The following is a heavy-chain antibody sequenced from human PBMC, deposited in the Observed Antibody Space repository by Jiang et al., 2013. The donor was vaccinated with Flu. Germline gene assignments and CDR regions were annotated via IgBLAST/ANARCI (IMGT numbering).Heavy chain of an antibody. Sequence: GAEVKKPGASVKVSCKVSGYTLTELSMHWVRQAPGKGLEWMGGFDPEDGETIYAQKFQGRVTMTEDTSTDTAYMELSSLRSEDTAVYYCATEVSGDYRRFLWYFDLWGLAPWSLSPQ. V-gene: IGHV1-24*01. CDR1: GYTLTELS. J-gene: IGHJ2*01. D-gene: IGHD4-17*01. CDR3: ATEVSGDYRRFLWYFDL. CDR2: FDPEDGET.